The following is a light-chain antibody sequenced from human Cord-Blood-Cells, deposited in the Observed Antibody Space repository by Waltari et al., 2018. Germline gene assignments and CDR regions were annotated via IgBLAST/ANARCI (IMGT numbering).Light chain of an antibody. CDR3: CSYAGSYTFFYV. CDR1: SSDVGGYNY. V-gene: IGLV2-11*01. Sequence: QSALTQPRSVSGSPGQSVTISCTGTSSDVGGYNYVSWYQQHPGKAPKLMIYDVRKRPSGVPDRFSGAKSGNTASLTISGRQAEDEADYYCCSYAGSYTFFYVFGTGTKVTVL. CDR2: DVR. J-gene: IGLJ1*01.